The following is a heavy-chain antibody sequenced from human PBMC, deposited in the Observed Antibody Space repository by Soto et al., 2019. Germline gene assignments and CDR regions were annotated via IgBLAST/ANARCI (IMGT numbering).Heavy chain of an antibody. J-gene: IGHJ3*02. Sequence: SVKVSCKASGGTFSSYAISWVRQAPGQGLEWMGGIIPIFGTANYAQKFQGRVTITADESTSTAYMELSSLRSEDRAVYYCARIQAGYDSSGYFSAFDIWGQGTMVTVSS. V-gene: IGHV1-69*13. CDR3: ARIQAGYDSSGYFSAFDI. D-gene: IGHD3-22*01. CDR2: IIPIFGTA. CDR1: GGTFSSYA.